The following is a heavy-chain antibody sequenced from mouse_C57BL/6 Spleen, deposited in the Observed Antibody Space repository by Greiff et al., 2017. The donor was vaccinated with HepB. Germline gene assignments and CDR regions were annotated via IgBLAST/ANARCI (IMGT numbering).Heavy chain of an antibody. CDR3: ASSGYYGGPFAY. CDR1: GYTFTDYY. D-gene: IGHD1-1*01. V-gene: IGHV1-76*01. Sequence: VQLQQSGAELVRPGASVKLSCKASGYTFTDYYINWVKQRPGQGLEWIARIYPGSGNTYYTEKFKGKATLTAENSSSTAYMQLSSLTAEDSAVSVCASSGYYGGPFAYWGQGTLVTVSA. CDR2: IYPGSGNT. J-gene: IGHJ3*01.